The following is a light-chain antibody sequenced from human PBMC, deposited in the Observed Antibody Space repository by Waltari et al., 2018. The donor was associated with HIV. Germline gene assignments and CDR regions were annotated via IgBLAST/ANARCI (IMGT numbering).Light chain of an antibody. CDR3: QQSYSTPWT. CDR2: VAS. Sequence: DIQMTQSPSYLSASVGDRVTLTCRASQDITTYLNWYQQKSGEAPKLLIYVASRLQSEVTSRFSGSGSGTDFTLTINSLQPEDFATYYCQQSYSTPWTFGQGTKV. CDR1: QDITTY. J-gene: IGKJ1*01. V-gene: IGKV1-39*01.